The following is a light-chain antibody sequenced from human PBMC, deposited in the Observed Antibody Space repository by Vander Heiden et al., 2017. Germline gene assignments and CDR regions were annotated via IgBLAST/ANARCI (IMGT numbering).Light chain of an antibody. J-gene: IGKJ3*01. V-gene: IGKV3-15*01. CDR1: HSVGSS. Sequence: EIVMTQSPATLFASQGERATLSCSVSHSVGSSLAWYQQNPGQAPRLLIYDASTRATSIPARFSGSGSGTEFTLTISSLQSEDFAVYYCQQYNDWPTFTFGPGTKVDIK. CDR3: QQYNDWPTFT. CDR2: DAS.